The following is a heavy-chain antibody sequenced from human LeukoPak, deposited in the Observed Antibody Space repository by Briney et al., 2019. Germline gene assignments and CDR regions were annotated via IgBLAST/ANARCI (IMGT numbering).Heavy chain of an antibody. CDR1: GGFFQRCY. Sequence: SETLSLTCAVYGGFFQRCYQRWAPHPPAKGLEVIGDINHSGGTNYNPSLKSRVTISLDTSKNQFSLNLSSVTAADTAVYYCARGDPGYCSSGSCYFDPWGQGTLVTVSS. J-gene: IGHJ5*02. CDR3: ARGDPGYCSSGSCYFDP. V-gene: IGHV4-34*01. D-gene: IGHD2-15*01. CDR2: INHSGGT.